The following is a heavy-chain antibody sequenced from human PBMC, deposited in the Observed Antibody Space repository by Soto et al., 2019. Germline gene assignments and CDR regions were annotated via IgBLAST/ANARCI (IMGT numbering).Heavy chain of an antibody. J-gene: IGHJ4*02. CDR2: IYFSGSA. D-gene: IGHD5-12*01. CDR3: ARRYSGYGDY. Sequence: QVQLQESGPGLVKPSETLSLTCTVSGGSITSYYWSWIRQPPGKGLEWIGYIYFSGSANYNPSLKNRLTISVDTSKNQFSLKLSSVTAADTAVYYCARRYSGYGDYWGQGTLVTVSS. V-gene: IGHV4-59*08. CDR1: GGSITSYY.